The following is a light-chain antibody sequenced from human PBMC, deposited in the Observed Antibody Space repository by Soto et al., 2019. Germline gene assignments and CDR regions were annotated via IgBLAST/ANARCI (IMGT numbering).Light chain of an antibody. CDR3: ISYTSTSTLV. Sequence: QSVLAQPPSASGSPGQSVTISCTGTSSDVGGYNYVSWYQQHPGKAPKLLIYEVNNRPSGISDRFSGSKSGNTASLTISGLQAEDEADYYCISYTSTSTLVFGTGTKVTAL. CDR2: EVN. CDR1: SSDVGGYNY. J-gene: IGLJ1*01. V-gene: IGLV2-14*01.